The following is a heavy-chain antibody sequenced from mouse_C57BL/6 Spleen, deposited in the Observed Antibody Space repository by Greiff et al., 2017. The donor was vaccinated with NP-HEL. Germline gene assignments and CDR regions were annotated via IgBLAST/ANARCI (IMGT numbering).Heavy chain of an antibody. CDR1: GFTFSSYA. CDR3: ARDTWFAY. J-gene: IGHJ3*01. Sequence: EVKLMESGGGLVKPGGSLKLSCAASGFTFSSYAMSWVRQTPEKRLAWVATISDGGSYTYYPDKVKGRFTISRDNAKNNLYLQMSHLKSEDTAMYYCARDTWFAYWGQGTLVTVSA. V-gene: IGHV5-4*01. CDR2: ISDGGSYT.